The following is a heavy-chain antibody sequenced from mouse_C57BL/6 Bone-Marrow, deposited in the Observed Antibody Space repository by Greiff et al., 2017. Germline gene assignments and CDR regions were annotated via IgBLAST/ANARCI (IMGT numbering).Heavy chain of an antibody. CDR3: ARDDCYDEGAWFAY. CDR2: IYPGSGST. CDR1: GYTFTSYW. Sequence: QVQLQQPGAELVKPGASVKMSCKASGYTFTSYWITWVKQRPGQGLEWIGDIYPGSGSTNYNEKFKSKATLTVDTSSSTAYMQLSSLTSEDSAVYYCARDDCYDEGAWFAYWGQGTLVTVSA. V-gene: IGHV1-55*01. J-gene: IGHJ3*01. D-gene: IGHD2-12*01.